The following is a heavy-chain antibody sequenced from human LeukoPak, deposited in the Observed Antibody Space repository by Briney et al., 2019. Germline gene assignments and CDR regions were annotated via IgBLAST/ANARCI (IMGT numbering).Heavy chain of an antibody. CDR1: GYRFNTYW. Sequence: GESLKISFKGSGYRFNTYWIAWVRQLPGKGLEWMGMIFPGESNIRYSPSLQGQVTISADKSTGTAYLQWTSLKASDSAMYYCARQGTAPFDYWGQGTLVTVSS. D-gene: IGHD2-21*02. CDR2: IFPGESNI. J-gene: IGHJ4*02. CDR3: ARQGTAPFDY. V-gene: IGHV5-51*01.